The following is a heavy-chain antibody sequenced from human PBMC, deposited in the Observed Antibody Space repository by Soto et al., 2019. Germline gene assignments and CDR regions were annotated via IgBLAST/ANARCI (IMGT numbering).Heavy chain of an antibody. J-gene: IGHJ3*02. CDR3: ARHVGYCSSTSCYAGEAFDI. Sequence: PGGSLRLSCAASGFTFSDYSIFWVRQAPGKGLEWVSYISSASRAIYYADSVKGRFTVSRDNAENSLYLQMSSLTDADTAVYYCARHVGYCSSTSCYAGEAFDIWGQGTMVTVSS. CDR2: ISSASRAI. D-gene: IGHD2-2*01. CDR1: GFTFSDYS. V-gene: IGHV3-48*02.